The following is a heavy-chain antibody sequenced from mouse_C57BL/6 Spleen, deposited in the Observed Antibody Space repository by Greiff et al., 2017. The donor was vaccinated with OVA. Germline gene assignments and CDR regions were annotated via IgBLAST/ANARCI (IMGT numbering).Heavy chain of an antibody. CDR3: ARGQVVAY. CDR2: INPNNGGT. Sequence: EVQLQQSGPELVKPGASVKISCKASGYTFTDYYMNWVKQSHGKSLEWIGDINPNNGGTSYNQKFKGKATLTVDKSSSTAYMELRSLTSEDSAVYYCARGQVVAYWGQGTLVTVSA. V-gene: IGHV1-26*01. CDR1: GYTFTDYY. D-gene: IGHD1-1*02. J-gene: IGHJ3*01.